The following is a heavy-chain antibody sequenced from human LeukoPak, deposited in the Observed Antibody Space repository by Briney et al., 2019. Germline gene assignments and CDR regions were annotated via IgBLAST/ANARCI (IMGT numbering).Heavy chain of an antibody. Sequence: ASVTVSCKASGYTFTRYYMHWVRQTPGEGREWMGWINPNSGGTNYAQKFQGRVTMTRDTSISTAYMELSRLRSDDTPVYYCARVYSSSGSPTYYGMDVWGQGTTVTVSS. CDR3: ARVYSSSGSPTYYGMDV. J-gene: IGHJ6*02. CDR1: GYTFTRYY. V-gene: IGHV1-2*02. D-gene: IGHD6-13*01. CDR2: INPNSGGT.